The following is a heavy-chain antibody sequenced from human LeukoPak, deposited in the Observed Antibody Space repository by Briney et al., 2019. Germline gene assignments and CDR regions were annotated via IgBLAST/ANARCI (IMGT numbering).Heavy chain of an antibody. J-gene: IGHJ4*02. CDR2: ISGSGGST. Sequence: PGGSLRLSCAASGFTFSSYAMSWVRQAPGEGLEWVSAISGSGGSTYYADSVKGRFTISRDNSKNTLYLQMNSLRAEDTAVYYCAKVSEEDYYDSSGPLDYWGQGTLVTVSS. D-gene: IGHD3-22*01. CDR1: GFTFSSYA. CDR3: AKVSEEDYYDSSGPLDY. V-gene: IGHV3-23*01.